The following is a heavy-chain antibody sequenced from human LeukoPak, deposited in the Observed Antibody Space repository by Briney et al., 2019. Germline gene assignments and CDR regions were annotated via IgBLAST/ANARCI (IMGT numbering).Heavy chain of an antibody. CDR1: GVTFSIYW. Sequence: PGGSLRLSCAASGVTFSIYWMSWVRQAPGKGLEWVANIKQDGSEKYYVGSVRGRFTISRDNAKNSLYLQMNSLRVEDTAVYYCARNTYYYERSGWKAFDIWGQGTMVTVSS. V-gene: IGHV3-7*01. J-gene: IGHJ3*02. CDR3: ARNTYYYERSGWKAFDI. CDR2: IKQDGSEK. D-gene: IGHD3-22*01.